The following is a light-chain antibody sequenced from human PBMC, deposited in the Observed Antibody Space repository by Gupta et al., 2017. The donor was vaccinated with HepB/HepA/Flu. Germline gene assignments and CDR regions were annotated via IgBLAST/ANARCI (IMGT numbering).Light chain of an antibody. J-gene: IGKJ5*01. CDR3: QQHSDTPIT. Sequence: DIVMTQSPDSLAVSLGERATISCKSSQHILYSSNNKNYLAWYQQKPGQPPKLLIYWTSARESGVPDRPTRRRSVTHFTLTISSLQAQDVPIPYSQQHSDTPITSGPWTLMQIK. CDR2: WTS. V-gene: IGKV4-1*01. CDR1: QHILYSSNNKNY.